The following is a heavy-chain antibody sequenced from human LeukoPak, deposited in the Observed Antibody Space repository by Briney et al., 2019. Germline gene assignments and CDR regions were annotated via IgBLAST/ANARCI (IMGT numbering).Heavy chain of an antibody. Sequence: PSETLSLTCTVSGGSISSYYWSWIRQPPWKGLEWIGYTYYSGSTNYNPSLKSRVSISVDTSKNQFSLKLSSVTAADTAVYYCARFIDEIDNWFDPWGQGTLVTVSS. CDR3: ARFIDEIDNWFDP. J-gene: IGHJ5*02. CDR2: TYYSGST. CDR1: GGSISSYY. D-gene: IGHD3-16*02. V-gene: IGHV4-59*01.